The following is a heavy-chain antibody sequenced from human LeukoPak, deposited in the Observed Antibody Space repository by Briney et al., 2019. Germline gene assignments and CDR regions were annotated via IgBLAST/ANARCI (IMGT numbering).Heavy chain of an antibody. D-gene: IGHD3-10*01. CDR3: AKDMVRGFYGMDV. V-gene: IGHV3-9*01. Sequence: GGSLRLSCAASGFTFDDYAMHWVRQAPGKGLEWVSGISWNSGSIGYADSVKGRFTISRDNAKNSLYLQMNSLRAGDTALYYCAKDMVRGFYGMDVWGQGTTVTVSS. CDR1: GFTFDDYA. J-gene: IGHJ6*02. CDR2: ISWNSGSI.